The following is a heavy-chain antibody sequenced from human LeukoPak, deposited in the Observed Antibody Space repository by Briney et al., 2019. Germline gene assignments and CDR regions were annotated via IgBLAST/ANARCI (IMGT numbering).Heavy chain of an antibody. D-gene: IGHD3-10*01. J-gene: IGHJ4*02. CDR2: ISGGGSHT. CDR3: ATVMDGWLGADN. V-gene: IGHV3-23*01. Sequence: GGSLRLSCAASGFTFSTYVMTWVRQAPGKGLEWVSSISGGGSHTYYADSVKGRFTISRDNSNNILFLQVSSLRAEDTAVYYCATVMDGWLGADNWGQGTLVTVSS. CDR1: GFTFSTYV.